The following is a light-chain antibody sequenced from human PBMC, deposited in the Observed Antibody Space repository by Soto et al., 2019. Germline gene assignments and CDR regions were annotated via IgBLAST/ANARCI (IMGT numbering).Light chain of an antibody. CDR1: QSVSSN. CDR2: GAS. J-gene: IGKJ4*01. V-gene: IGKV3-15*01. CDR3: QQYNNWPPLT. Sequence: EIEMTQSPATLSVSPGERATHTCRASQSVSSNIAWYQQKPGQAPRLLIYGASTRATGIPARFSGSGSGTEFTLTISSLQSEDFAVYYCQQYNNWPPLTFGGGTKVEIK.